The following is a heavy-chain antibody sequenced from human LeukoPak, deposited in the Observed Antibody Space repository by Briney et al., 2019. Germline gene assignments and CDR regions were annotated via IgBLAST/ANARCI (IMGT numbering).Heavy chain of an antibody. CDR2: MNPNRGNT. J-gene: IGHJ3*02. D-gene: IGHD6-19*01. CDR1: GYTFTSYD. Sequence: ASVKVSCKGSGYTFTSYDINGVGQATGQGGEWMGWMNPNRGNTGYAHKFQGRVTITSTTSISTAYMELSSLTSGDTAVYYCARVGYSSCWYLSTPWNAFDIWGQGTMVTVSS. V-gene: IGHV1-8*01. CDR3: ARVGYSSCWYLSTPWNAFDI.